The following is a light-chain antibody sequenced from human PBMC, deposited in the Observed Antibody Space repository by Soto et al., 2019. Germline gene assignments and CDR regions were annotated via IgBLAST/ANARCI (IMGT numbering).Light chain of an antibody. V-gene: IGKV3-15*01. J-gene: IGKJ2*01. CDR1: QSVSSK. CDR2: DTS. CDR3: QQYNNWPPLT. Sequence: EIVMTQSPATLSVSPGERATLSCRASQSVSSKLAWYQQKPGQAPRLLIYDTSTRATGIPARFSGSGSGTEFTLTISSLQSEDFAVYYCQQYNNWPPLTFGQGTKLEIK.